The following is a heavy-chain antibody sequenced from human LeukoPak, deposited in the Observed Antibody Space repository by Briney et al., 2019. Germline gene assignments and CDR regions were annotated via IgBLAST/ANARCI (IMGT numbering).Heavy chain of an antibody. J-gene: IGHJ4*02. Sequence: SEALSLTCTVSGGSISSSSYYWGWIRQPPGKGLEWIGSIYYSGSTYYNPSLKSRVTMSVDTSKNQFSLKLSSVTAADTAVYYCARRSTYYYDSSGYYYPDLIDYWGQGTLVTVSS. CDR2: IYYSGST. D-gene: IGHD3-22*01. CDR1: GGSISSSSYY. V-gene: IGHV4-39*01. CDR3: ARRSTYYYDSSGYYYPDLIDY.